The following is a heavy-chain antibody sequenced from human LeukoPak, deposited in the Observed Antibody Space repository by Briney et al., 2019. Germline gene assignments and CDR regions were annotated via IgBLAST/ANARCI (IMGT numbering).Heavy chain of an antibody. J-gene: IGHJ4*02. D-gene: IGHD5-24*01. V-gene: IGHV1-18*01. CDR3: ARSDLGTITVGPFNY. Sequence: ASVKVSCKASGYTFTNYGITWVRQAPGHGLEWMGWISGYQGSTKYAQNFQGRVTMTIDTSTSTAYMDLRSLRSDDTAIYFCARSDLGTITVGPFNYWGQGTLVAVSS. CDR2: ISGYQGST. CDR1: GYTFTNYG.